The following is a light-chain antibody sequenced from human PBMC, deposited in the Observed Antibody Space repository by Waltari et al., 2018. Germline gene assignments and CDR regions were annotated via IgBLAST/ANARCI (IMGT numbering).Light chain of an antibody. V-gene: IGLV2-14*03. CDR1: SRDIGGYNH. Sequence: QSALTQPASVSGSPGQSITISCTGTSRDIGGYNHVSWYQQHPGKAPKVVIFDVSYRPSGVSNRFSASKSGNTASLTISGLQAEDEADYYCNSYTSSHSLVFGTGTRVTVL. CDR3: NSYTSSHSLV. J-gene: IGLJ1*01. CDR2: DVS.